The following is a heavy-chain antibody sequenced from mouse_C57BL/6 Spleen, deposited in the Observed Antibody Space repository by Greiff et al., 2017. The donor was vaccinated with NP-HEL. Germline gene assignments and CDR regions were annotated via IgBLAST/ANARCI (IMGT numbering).Heavy chain of an antibody. D-gene: IGHD4-1*01. CDR3: ARANWDLLDY. J-gene: IGHJ2*01. V-gene: IGHV3-1*01. CDR2: ISYSGST. CDR1: GYSITSGYD. Sequence: VQLKESGPGMVKPSQSLSLTCTVTGYSITSGYDWHWIRHFPGNKLEWMGYISYSGSTNYNPSLKSRISITHDTSKNHFFLKLNSVTTENTATYYCARANWDLLDYWGQGTTLTVSS.